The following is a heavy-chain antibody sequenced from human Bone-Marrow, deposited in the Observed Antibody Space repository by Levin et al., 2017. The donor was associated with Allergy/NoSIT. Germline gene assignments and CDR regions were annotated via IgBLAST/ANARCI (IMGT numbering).Heavy chain of an antibody. CDR1: GYSFSSYW. D-gene: IGHD1-26*01. Sequence: GESLKISCKGSGYSFSSYWIGWVRQMPGRGLEWMAIIYPGDSDTRYSPSFQGQVTISADRSISTAYLQWSSLKASDTAMYYCAGHRIAGSNNAMDVWGQGTTVTVSS. J-gene: IGHJ6*02. CDR3: AGHRIAGSNNAMDV. CDR2: IYPGDSDT. V-gene: IGHV5-51*01.